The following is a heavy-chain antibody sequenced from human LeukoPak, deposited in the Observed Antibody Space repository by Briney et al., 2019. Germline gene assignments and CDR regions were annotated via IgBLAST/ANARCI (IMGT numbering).Heavy chain of an antibody. CDR3: ARGATAGRFSLRPTGAYYMDV. CDR2: INPNSGGT. J-gene: IGHJ6*03. Sequence: ASRKVSCKASGYTFTGCYMHWVRQAPGQGLEWMGWINPNSGGTNCAQKFQGRVTMTRDTSINTAYMELSSLRFDDTAVYYCARGATAGRFSLRPTGAYYMDVWGKGTTVTVSS. D-gene: IGHD6-13*01. CDR1: GYTFTGCY. V-gene: IGHV1-2*02.